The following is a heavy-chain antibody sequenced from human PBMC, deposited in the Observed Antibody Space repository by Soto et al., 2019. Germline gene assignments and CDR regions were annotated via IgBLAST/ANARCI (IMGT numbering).Heavy chain of an antibody. CDR1: GGTCSSYA. CDR3: ATHEGQQRYPSLSYFDY. D-gene: IGHD6-25*01. CDR2: IIPIFGTA. Sequence: GASVKVSCKASGGTCSSYAISWVRQAPGQGLEWMGGIIPIFGTANYAQKFQGRVTITADESTSTAYMELSSLRSEDTAVCYCATHEGQQRYPSLSYFDYWGQGTLVTVSS. J-gene: IGHJ4*02. V-gene: IGHV1-69*13.